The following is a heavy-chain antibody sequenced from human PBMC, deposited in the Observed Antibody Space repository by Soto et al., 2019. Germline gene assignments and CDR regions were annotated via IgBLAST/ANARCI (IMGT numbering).Heavy chain of an antibody. Sequence: LRLSCASSGFTFSSYTMHWVRQDPGKGLEWVAVISYDGSNKFYADSVKGRFTISRDNSKNTLYLQMNSLRAEDTAVYSCARDRGYSGYDSPRYYYGMDVWGQGTTVTVSS. CDR2: ISYDGSNK. CDR3: ARDRGYSGYDSPRYYYGMDV. V-gene: IGHV3-30-3*01. CDR1: GFTFSSYT. D-gene: IGHD5-12*01. J-gene: IGHJ6*02.